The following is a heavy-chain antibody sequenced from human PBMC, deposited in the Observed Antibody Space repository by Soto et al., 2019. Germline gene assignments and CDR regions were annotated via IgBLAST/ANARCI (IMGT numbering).Heavy chain of an antibody. CDR1: GFTFSSSA. Sequence: ASLKVSCKASGFTFSSSAVQWVRQARGQPLEWIGWIVLGNGNTNYAQKFQQRVTITRDMSTSTAYMEVRSLTYEDTAVYYCATRIGNIGWYWLDTWRQGTLVTVSS. D-gene: IGHD6-19*01. CDR2: IVLGNGNT. CDR3: ATRIGNIGWYWLDT. V-gene: IGHV1-58*01. J-gene: IGHJ5*02.